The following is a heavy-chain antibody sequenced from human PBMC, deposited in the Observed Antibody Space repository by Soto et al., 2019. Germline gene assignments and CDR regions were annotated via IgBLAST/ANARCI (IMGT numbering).Heavy chain of an antibody. J-gene: IGHJ4*02. V-gene: IGHV4-34*01. D-gene: IGHD3-10*01. CDR3: AREQYYYGSGSYYNGAFDY. CDR2: INHSGST. CDR1: GGSFSGYY. Sequence: QVQLQQWGAGLLKPSETLSLTCAVYGGSFSGYYWSWIRQPPAKGLGWIGEINHSGSTNYNPSLKSRVTISVDTSKNQFSLKLSSVTAADTAVYYCAREQYYYGSGSYYNGAFDYWGQGTLVTVSS.